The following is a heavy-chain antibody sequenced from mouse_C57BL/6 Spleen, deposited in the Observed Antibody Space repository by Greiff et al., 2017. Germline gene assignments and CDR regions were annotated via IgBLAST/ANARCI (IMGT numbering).Heavy chain of an antibody. Sequence: EVKVVESGGGLVKPGGSLKLSCAASGFTFSSYAMSWVRQTPEKRLEWVATISDGGSYTYYPDNVKGRFTISRDNAKNNLYLQMSHLKSEDTAMYCCASADYDVVGSFAYWGQGTLATVSA. V-gene: IGHV5-4*03. CDR2: ISDGGSYT. CDR3: ASADYDVVGSFAY. D-gene: IGHD2-4*01. CDR1: GFTFSSYA. J-gene: IGHJ3*01.